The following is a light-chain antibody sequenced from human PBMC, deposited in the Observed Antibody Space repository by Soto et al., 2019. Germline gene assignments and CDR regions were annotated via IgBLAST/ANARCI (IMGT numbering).Light chain of an antibody. V-gene: IGKV3-20*01. Sequence: EIVLTPSPGTLSLSPVERATLSCRASQSVSSSYLAWYQQKPGQAPRLLIYDASNRATGIPARFSGSGSGTDFTLTISSLEPEDFAVYYCQQYAGSPWTFGQGTKVDIK. CDR3: QQYAGSPWT. CDR2: DAS. J-gene: IGKJ1*01. CDR1: QSVSSSY.